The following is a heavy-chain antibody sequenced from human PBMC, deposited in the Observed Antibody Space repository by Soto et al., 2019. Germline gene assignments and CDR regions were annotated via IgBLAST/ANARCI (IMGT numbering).Heavy chain of an antibody. Sequence: SDALSLTSTFSGFTIRYSSYHRGWIRQPPGKGLEWIGSIYYAGSTYYNPSLKSRVIIFVDTSKNQFSLKVNSVTAADSAVYYCARQSDSVFYAMDAWGQGTTVTVS. V-gene: IGHV4-39*01. CDR1: GFTIRYSSYH. D-gene: IGHD3-22*01. J-gene: IGHJ6*02. CDR3: ARQSDSVFYAMDA. CDR2: IYYAGST.